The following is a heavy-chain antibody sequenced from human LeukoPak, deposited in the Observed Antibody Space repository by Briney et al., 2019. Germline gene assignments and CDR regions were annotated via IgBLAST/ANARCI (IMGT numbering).Heavy chain of an antibody. D-gene: IGHD6-25*01. J-gene: IGHJ4*02. CDR3: ARGAGSGWFDY. V-gene: IGHV3-7*03. CDR1: GFTFNTYW. CDR2: INQGGNEK. Sequence: GGSLRLSCAVSGFTFNTYWMTWLRQDPGKGLEWVASINQGGNEKYYVDSVKGRFTISRDNSKNTLYLQMNTLRVEDTAIYYCARGAGSGWFDYWGQGTLVTVSS.